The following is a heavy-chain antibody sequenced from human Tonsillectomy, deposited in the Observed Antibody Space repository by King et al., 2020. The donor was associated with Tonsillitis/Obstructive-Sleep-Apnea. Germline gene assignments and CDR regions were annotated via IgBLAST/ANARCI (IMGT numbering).Heavy chain of an antibody. Sequence: QLQESGPGLVKPSETLSLTCTVSGGSISSSSYYWGWIRQPPGKGLEWIGSIYYSGNTYYNPSLKSRVTIFVDTSKNQFSLKLSSVTAADTAVYYCARRSGGGASYYFDSWGQGPLVTVAS. D-gene: IGHD3-16*01. CDR2: IYYSGNT. V-gene: IGHV4-39*01. J-gene: IGHJ4*02. CDR3: ARRSGGGASYYFDS. CDR1: GGSISSSSYY.